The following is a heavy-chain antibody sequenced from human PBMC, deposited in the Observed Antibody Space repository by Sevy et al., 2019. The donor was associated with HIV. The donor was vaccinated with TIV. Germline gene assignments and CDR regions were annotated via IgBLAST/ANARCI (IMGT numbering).Heavy chain of an antibody. J-gene: IGHJ4*02. D-gene: IGHD2-8*01. CDR2: LSFGGGEI. CDR1: GFTFSKYS. V-gene: IGHV3-23*01. Sequence: GGSLRLSCAASGFTFSKYSMSWVRQPPGKGLEWVSTLSFGGGEINYADSVKGRFTISRNNSKGWVYLQMNNLRPEDTAVYSCAREGCTKPHDYWGQGTLVTVSS. CDR3: AREGCTKPHDY.